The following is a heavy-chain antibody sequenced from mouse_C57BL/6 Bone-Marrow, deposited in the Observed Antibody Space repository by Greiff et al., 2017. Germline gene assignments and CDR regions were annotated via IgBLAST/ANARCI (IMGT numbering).Heavy chain of an antibody. CDR3: ARLWSYYFDY. CDR1: GYTFTDYY. Sequence: EVQLQQSGPELVKPGASVKISCKASGYTFTDYYMNWVKQSHGKSLEWIGDINPNNGGTSYHQKFKGKATLTVDKSSSTAYMELRSLTSEDSAVYYCARLWSYYFDYWGQGTTLTVSS. CDR2: INPNNGGT. V-gene: IGHV1-26*01. J-gene: IGHJ2*01. D-gene: IGHD1-1*02.